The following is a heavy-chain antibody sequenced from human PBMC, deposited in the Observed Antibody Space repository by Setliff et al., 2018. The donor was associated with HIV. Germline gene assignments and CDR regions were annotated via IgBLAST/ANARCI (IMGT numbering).Heavy chain of an antibody. CDR1: GFTFSSFA. Sequence: GGSLRLSCAASGFTFSSFAMNWVRQAPGEGLEWIAYNDLDSRAIYYSSSVRGRFTISRDNARDSLYLQMNSLRVEDTAVYYCVRDTTSGWMLTNWGQGTLVTVS. V-gene: IGHV3-48*04. J-gene: IGHJ4*02. D-gene: IGHD6-25*01. CDR3: VRDTTSGWMLTN. CDR2: NDLDSRAI.